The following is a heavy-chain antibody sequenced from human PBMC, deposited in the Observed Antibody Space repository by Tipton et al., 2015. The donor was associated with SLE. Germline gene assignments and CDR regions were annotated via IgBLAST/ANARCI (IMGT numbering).Heavy chain of an antibody. V-gene: IGHV3-48*03. CDR1: GFTFRSYE. J-gene: IGHJ4*02. D-gene: IGHD3-3*02. Sequence: SLRLSCAASGFTFRSYEMNWVRQAPGKGLEWVSYISSSGSTIYYADSVKGRFTISRDNAKNSLYLQMNSLRAEDTAVYYCARAPSIFGPIWYWGQGTLVTVS. CDR3: ARAPSIFGPIWY. CDR2: ISSSGSTI.